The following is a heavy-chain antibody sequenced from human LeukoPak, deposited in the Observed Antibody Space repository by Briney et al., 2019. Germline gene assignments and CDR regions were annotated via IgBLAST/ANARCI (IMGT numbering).Heavy chain of an antibody. CDR1: GGNFSSYA. CDR3: ARSGSIAAPFDP. J-gene: IGHJ5*02. CDR2: IIPIFGAA. D-gene: IGHD6-6*01. Sequence: GASVNVSCKASGGNFSSYAISWVRQAPGQGLEWMGGIIPIFGAANYAQKFQGRVTITADESTSTAYMELSSLRSEDTAVYYCARSGSIAAPFDPWGQGTLVTVSS. V-gene: IGHV1-69*13.